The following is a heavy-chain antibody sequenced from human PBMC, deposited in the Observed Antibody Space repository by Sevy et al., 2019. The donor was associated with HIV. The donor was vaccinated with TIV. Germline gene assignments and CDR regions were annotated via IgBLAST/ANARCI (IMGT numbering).Heavy chain of an antibody. CDR2: LRGTGLST. D-gene: IGHD6-6*01. V-gene: IGHV3-23*01. CDR1: GFTFSNYA. Sequence: GGSLRLSCAASGFTFSNYAMNWVRQAPGKGLEWVSTLRGTGLSTDYADSVKGRFTISRDNSKNTLYLQMNTLRAEDTAFYFCAKGLVSMASRQGYFDYWGQGTLVTVSS. CDR3: AKGLVSMASRQGYFDY. J-gene: IGHJ4*02.